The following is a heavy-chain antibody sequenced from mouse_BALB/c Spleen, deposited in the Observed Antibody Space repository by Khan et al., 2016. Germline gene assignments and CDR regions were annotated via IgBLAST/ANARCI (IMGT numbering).Heavy chain of an antibody. J-gene: IGHJ2*01. CDR1: GLNIQDTY. V-gene: IGHV14-3*02. Sequence: EVQLQESGAELVKSGATVKLSCTASGLNIQDTYMHWLKQLPEQGLEWIGRIDPPNCNTKYDPKFQGQATITADTSSNTADLQRSSLKSEDTVDYYCARMARKWGQGTTRTVSS. CDR2: IDPPNCNT. CDR3: ARMARK.